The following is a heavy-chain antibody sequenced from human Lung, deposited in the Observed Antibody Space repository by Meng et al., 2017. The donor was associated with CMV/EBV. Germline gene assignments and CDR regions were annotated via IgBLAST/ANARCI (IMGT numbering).Heavy chain of an antibody. Sequence: SVKVSCKASGGTLNSYTISWVRQAPGQGFEWIGRIIPIVGITQYAQNCQGRLTITADKSTNTASMELRRLRSDDTAVYYCARDRTVTTSFSRWFDAWGQGTLVXVSS. CDR3: ARDRTVTTSFSRWFDA. CDR1: GGTLNSYT. V-gene: IGHV1-69*04. D-gene: IGHD4-17*01. J-gene: IGHJ5*02. CDR2: IIPIVGIT.